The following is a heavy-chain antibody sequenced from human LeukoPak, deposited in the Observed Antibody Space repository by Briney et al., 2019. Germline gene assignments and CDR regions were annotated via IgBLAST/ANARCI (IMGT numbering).Heavy chain of an antibody. CDR2: LYTSGNT. D-gene: IGHD3-22*01. V-gene: IGHV4-4*08. CDR3: ARDLISGYRGNRFDP. CDR1: GGSISSYY. Sequence: SETLSLTCTVSGGSISSYYWSWIRQPPGKGLEWIGRLYTSGNTNYNPSLQSRVTISVDTSKNQFSLKLSSVTAADTAVYYCARDLISGYRGNRFDPWSQGTLVTVSS. J-gene: IGHJ5*02.